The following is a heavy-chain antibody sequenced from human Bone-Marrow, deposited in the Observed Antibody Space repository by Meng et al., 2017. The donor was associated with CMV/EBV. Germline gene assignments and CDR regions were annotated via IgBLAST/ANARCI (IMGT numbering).Heavy chain of an antibody. D-gene: IGHD3-16*01. CDR3: ARGGGPYYYYYGMDV. Sequence: SVKVSCKSSGGTFSSYAISWVRQAPGQGLEWMGGIIPVPGIANYAQKFQGRVTITTDESTSTAYMELSSLRSEDTAVYYCARGGGPYYYYYGMDVWGQGTTVTVSS. CDR2: IIPVPGIA. V-gene: IGHV1-69*10. J-gene: IGHJ6*02. CDR1: GGTFSSYA.